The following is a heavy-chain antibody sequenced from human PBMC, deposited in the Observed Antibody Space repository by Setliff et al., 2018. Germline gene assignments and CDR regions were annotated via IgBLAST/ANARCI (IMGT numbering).Heavy chain of an antibody. V-gene: IGHV4-39*07. Sequence: ASETLSLTCTVSGASIRSSSYYWGWIRQPPGKGLEWIGSIYYTGSADYSPSLKSRVTLSADTSNNQFSLNLRSVTAADTAVYFCARQPSSGAYYNPRPYYFDYWGQGTLVTVSS. CDR2: IYYTGSA. J-gene: IGHJ4*02. CDR3: ARQPSSGAYYNPRPYYFDY. D-gene: IGHD3-10*01. CDR1: GASIRSSSYY.